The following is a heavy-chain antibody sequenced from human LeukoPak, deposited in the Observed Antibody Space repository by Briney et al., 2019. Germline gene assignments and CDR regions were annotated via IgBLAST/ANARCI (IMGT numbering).Heavy chain of an antibody. Sequence: ASVKVSCKASGYTFTSYGISWVRQAPGQGLEWMGWISAYNGNTNYAQKLQGRVTMTTDTSTSTAYMELRSLRSDDTAVYYCAREEYSSSWIHGHTRKKYYYYYMDVWGKGTTVIISS. D-gene: IGHD6-13*01. J-gene: IGHJ6*03. V-gene: IGHV1-18*01. CDR3: AREEYSSSWIHGHTRKKYYYYYMDV. CDR2: ISAYNGNT. CDR1: GYTFTSYG.